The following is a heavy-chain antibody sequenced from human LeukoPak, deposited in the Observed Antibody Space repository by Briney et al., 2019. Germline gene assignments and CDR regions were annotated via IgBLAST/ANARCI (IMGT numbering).Heavy chain of an antibody. V-gene: IGHV4-31*03. D-gene: IGHD3-22*01. J-gene: IGHJ3*02. CDR3: ARDDSSDNAFDI. Sequence: SETLSLTCTVSGGPISSGGYYWSWIRQHPGTGLEWIGYIYYSGSTYYNPSLKSRVTISVDTSKNQFSLKLSSVTAADTAVYYCARDDSSDNAFDIWGQGTMVTVSS. CDR2: IYYSGST. CDR1: GGPISSGGYY.